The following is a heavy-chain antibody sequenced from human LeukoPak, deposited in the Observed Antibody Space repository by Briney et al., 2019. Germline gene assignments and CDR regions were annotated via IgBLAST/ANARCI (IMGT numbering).Heavy chain of an antibody. CDR2: IKTKSEGGTT. CDR1: GFTLSDAW. V-gene: IGHV3-15*01. Sequence: GGSLRLSCAASGFTLSDAWMSWVRQTPGEGLEWVGRIKTKSEGGTTEDAAGGRGRFTIERDDSQNTLYLRMNSLKTEDTAVCYCTTDFITGCFDYWGQGALVTVSS. CDR3: TTDFITGCFDY. D-gene: IGHD1-20*01. J-gene: IGHJ4*02.